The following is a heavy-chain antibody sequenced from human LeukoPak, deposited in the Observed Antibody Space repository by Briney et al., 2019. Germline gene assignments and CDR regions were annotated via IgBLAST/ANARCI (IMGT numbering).Heavy chain of an antibody. D-gene: IGHD2-2*01. J-gene: IGHJ3*02. CDR2: IYHSGST. Sequence: PSETLSLTCTVSGGSISSGGCYWSWIRQPPGKGLEWIGYIYHSGSTYYNPSLKSRVTISVDRSKNQFSLKLSSVTAADTAVYYCARTLIVVVPAPNAFDIWGQGTMVTVSS. CDR1: GGSISSGGCY. V-gene: IGHV4-30-2*01. CDR3: ARTLIVVVPAPNAFDI.